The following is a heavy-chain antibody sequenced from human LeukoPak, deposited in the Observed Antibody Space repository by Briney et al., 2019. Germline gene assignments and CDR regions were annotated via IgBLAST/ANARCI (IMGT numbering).Heavy chain of an antibody. V-gene: IGHV4-34*01. D-gene: IGHD6-13*01. CDR1: GTSFSDYY. J-gene: IGHJ6*03. Sequence: SETLSLTCAVSGTSFSDYYWSWIRQPPGKGLEWIGEINHSGSTNYNPSLKSRVTISVDTSRNQFSLKLSSVTAADTAVYYCARRAGAAAGYYYYMDVWGKGTTVTISS. CDR2: INHSGST. CDR3: ARRAGAAAGYYYYMDV.